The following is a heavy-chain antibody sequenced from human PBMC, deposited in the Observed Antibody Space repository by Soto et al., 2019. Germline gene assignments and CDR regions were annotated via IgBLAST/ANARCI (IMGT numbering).Heavy chain of an antibody. CDR2: IYYSGST. V-gene: IGHV4-59*01. J-gene: IGHJ6*02. CDR3: ARDNRGYYYYGMDV. CDR1: GGSISSYY. D-gene: IGHD3-16*01. Sequence: QVQLQESGPGLVKPSETLSLTCTVSGGSISSYYWSWIRQPPGKGLEWIGYIYYSGSTNYNPSLTSRVTISVDTSKNQFSLKLSSVTAADTAVYYCARDNRGYYYYGMDVWGQGTTVTVSS.